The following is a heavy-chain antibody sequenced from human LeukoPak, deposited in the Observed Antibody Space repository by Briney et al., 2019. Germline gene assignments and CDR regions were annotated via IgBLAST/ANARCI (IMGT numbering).Heavy chain of an antibody. Sequence: SETLSLTCTVSGGSISSGSYYWSWIRQPAGKGLEWIGRIYTSGSTNYNPSLKSRVTISVDTSKNQFSLKLSSVTAADTAVYYCARGDYYDSGYPNWGQGTLVTVSS. D-gene: IGHD3-22*01. CDR1: GGSISSGSYY. CDR2: IYTSGST. J-gene: IGHJ4*02. CDR3: ARGDYYDSGYPN. V-gene: IGHV4-61*02.